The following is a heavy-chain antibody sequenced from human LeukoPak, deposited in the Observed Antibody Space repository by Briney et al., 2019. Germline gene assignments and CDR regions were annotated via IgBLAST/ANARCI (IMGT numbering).Heavy chain of an antibody. CDR1: GFTFSSYS. J-gene: IGHJ4*02. CDR3: TTNWHLRGYSYGYRGDY. V-gene: IGHV3-15*01. D-gene: IGHD5-18*01. Sequence: GGSLRLSCAASGFTFSSYSMNWVRQAPGKGLEWVGRIKSKTDGGTTDYAAPVKGRFTISRDDSKNTLYLQMNSLKTEDTAVYYCTTNWHLRGYSYGYRGDYWGQGTLVTVSS. CDR2: IKSKTDGGTT.